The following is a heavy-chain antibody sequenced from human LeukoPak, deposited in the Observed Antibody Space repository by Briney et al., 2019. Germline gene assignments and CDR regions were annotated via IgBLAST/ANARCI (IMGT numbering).Heavy chain of an antibody. Sequence: SETLSLTCTVSGGSISSYYWSWIRQPPGKGLEWIGYIYYSGSTNYNPSLKSRVTISVDTSKNQFSLKLSSVTAADTAVYYCARDGTGDPRDFDYWGQGTLVTVSS. CDR2: IYYSGST. J-gene: IGHJ4*02. V-gene: IGHV4-59*12. CDR1: GGSISSYY. D-gene: IGHD7-27*01. CDR3: ARDGTGDPRDFDY.